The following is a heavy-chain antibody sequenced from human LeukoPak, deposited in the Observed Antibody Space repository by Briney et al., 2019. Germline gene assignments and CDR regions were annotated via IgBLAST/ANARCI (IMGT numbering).Heavy chain of an antibody. CDR2: IIPILGIA. Sequence: SVKVSCKASGGTFSSYTISWVRQAPGQGLEWMGRIIPILGIANYAQKFQGRVTITADKSTSTAYMELSSLRAEDTAVYYCARDPYGGDNWFDPWGQGTLVTVSS. V-gene: IGHV1-69*04. D-gene: IGHD4-23*01. CDR1: GGTFSSYT. CDR3: ARDPYGGDNWFDP. J-gene: IGHJ5*02.